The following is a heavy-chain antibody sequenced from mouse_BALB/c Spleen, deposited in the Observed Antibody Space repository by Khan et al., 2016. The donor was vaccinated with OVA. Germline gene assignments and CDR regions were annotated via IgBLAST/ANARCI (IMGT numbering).Heavy chain of an antibody. J-gene: IGHJ1*01. CDR1: EFTFSNYW. D-gene: IGHD3-3*01. Sequence: EVKLEESGGGLVQPGGSMKLSCVASEFTFSNYWMNWVRQSPEKGFEWVAEIRLKSNIYATHYAESVRGRFTISRDDSRSSVYLQMNNLGAEDTGIYYCARGWDWYFDVWGAGTTVTVSS. CDR3: ARGWDWYFDV. V-gene: IGHV6-6*02. CDR2: IRLKSNIYAT.